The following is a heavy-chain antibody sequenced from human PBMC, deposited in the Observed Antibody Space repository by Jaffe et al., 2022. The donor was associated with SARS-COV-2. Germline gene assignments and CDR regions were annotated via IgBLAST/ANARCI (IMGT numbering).Heavy chain of an antibody. V-gene: IGHV3-48*02. D-gene: IGHD6-13*01. J-gene: IGHJ6*02. Sequence: EVQLVESGGGLVQPGGSLTLSCSASGFTFNSYSMNWVRQAPGKGLEWVSFISNSDGAIYYSDSVKGRFTISRDNAKNSLYLQMNSLRDEDTAVYYCARAEGTRERAAAGGLWGTTRYYYYYVMDVWGQGTTVTVAS. CDR1: GFTFNSYS. CDR3: ARAEGTRERAAAGGLWGTTRYYYYYVMDV. CDR2: ISNSDGAI.